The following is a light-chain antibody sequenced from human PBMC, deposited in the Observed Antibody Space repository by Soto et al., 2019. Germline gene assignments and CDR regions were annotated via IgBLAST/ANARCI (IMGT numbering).Light chain of an antibody. Sequence: QSALTQPASVSGSPGQSITISCTGTSSDFGGYNYVSWYQQHPCEAPKLMIYDVTNRPSGVSNRFSGSKSGNTASLTISGRQAEDEADYYCSSSTSSTTRVVFGGGTKLTVL. J-gene: IGLJ2*01. CDR3: SSSTSSTTRVV. CDR1: SSDFGGYNY. CDR2: DVT. V-gene: IGLV2-14*03.